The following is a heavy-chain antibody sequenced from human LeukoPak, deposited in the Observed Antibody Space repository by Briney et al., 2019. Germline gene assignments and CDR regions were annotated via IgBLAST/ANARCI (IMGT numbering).Heavy chain of an antibody. Sequence: PGGPLGLSFAPPGLTVSSSYMSWVRQAPGKGLEWVSIIYNDGSTYYADSMKGRFTISRDNSKNTLYLQVNSLRAEDTAMYYCARNILFAFDIWGQGTMVTVSS. J-gene: IGHJ3*02. CDR2: IYNDGST. V-gene: IGHV3-53*01. CDR3: ARNILFAFDI. CDR1: GLTVSSSY.